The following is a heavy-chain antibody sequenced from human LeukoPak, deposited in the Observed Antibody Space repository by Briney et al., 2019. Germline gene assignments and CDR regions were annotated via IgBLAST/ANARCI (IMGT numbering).Heavy chain of an antibody. V-gene: IGHV3-30*03. D-gene: IGHD1-1*01. CDR1: GFTFSSYG. CDR3: ARDTTDDYGDY. Sequence: GGSLRLSCAASGFTFSSYGMHWVRQAPGKGLEWVAVISYDGSNKYYADSVKGRFTISRDNSKNTLYLQMNSLRAEDTAVYYCARDTTDDYGDYWGQGTLVTVSS. J-gene: IGHJ4*02. CDR2: ISYDGSNK.